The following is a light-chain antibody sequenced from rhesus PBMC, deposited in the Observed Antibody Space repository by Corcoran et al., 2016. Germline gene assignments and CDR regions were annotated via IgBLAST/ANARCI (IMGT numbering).Light chain of an antibody. Sequence: ETVMMQSPATLSLSPGERATLSCRASQSVGSTLAWYQQKLGQAPRLLIYYASSRATGIPDRFRGSGSWTEFTLTISSLQPEDFATYYCQHYYSTPLTFGGGTKVEIK. J-gene: IGKJ4*01. CDR3: QHYYSTPLT. V-gene: IGKV3-42*03. CDR1: QSVGST. CDR2: YAS.